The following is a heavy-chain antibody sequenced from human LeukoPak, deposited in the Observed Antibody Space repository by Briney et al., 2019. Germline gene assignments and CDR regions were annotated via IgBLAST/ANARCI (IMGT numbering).Heavy chain of an antibody. D-gene: IGHD1-26*01. CDR3: ARHQVGGHYYYYYMDV. CDR2: IIPIFGTA. V-gene: IGHV1-69*05. CDR1: GGTFSSYA. J-gene: IGHJ6*03. Sequence: ASVKVSCKASGGTFSSYAISWVRQAPGQGLEWMGGIIPIFGTANYAQKFQGRVTMTRNTSISTAHMELSSLRSEDTAVYYCARHQVGGHYYYYYMDVWGKGTTVTISS.